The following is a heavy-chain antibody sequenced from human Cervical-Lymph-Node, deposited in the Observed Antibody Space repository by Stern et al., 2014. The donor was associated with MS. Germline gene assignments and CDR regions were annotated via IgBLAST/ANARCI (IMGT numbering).Heavy chain of an antibody. CDR2: ISYDGSNE. D-gene: IGHD1-26*01. V-gene: IGHV3-30*18. CDR1: GFIFGDYG. Sequence: QVQLVESGGGVVQPGRSLRLSCAGSGFIFGDYGIHWVRQAPGKGLEWVSLISYDGSNEYYADSVKGRFTISRDNSKNTVFLHVSSLSIEDTAVYYCAKGMSLGATAADYWGQGTLVTVSS. CDR3: AKGMSLGATAADY. J-gene: IGHJ4*02.